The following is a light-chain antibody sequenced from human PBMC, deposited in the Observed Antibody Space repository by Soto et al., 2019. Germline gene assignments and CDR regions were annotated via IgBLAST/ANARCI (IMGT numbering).Light chain of an antibody. CDR3: QQRSNLLT. Sequence: EVVLTQSPAALSLSPGERATLSCRASQSLTSYLAWYQQKPGQAPRLLIYDASNRATGIPPRFSGSGSGTDFTLTISSLEPEDFAVYYCQQRSNLLTFGGGTKVDIK. CDR2: DAS. V-gene: IGKV3-11*01. CDR1: QSLTSY. J-gene: IGKJ4*01.